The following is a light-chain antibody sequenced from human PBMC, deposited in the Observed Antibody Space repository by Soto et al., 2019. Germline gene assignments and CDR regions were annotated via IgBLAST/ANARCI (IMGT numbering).Light chain of an antibody. CDR2: GAS. CDR1: QTVSSKY. CDR3: QQFDDSPPAFT. V-gene: IGKV3-20*01. Sequence: ESVLTQSPGTLSLSPGDRATLSCSASQTVSSKYLTGYQQKPGQAPRLLIYGASIRATGIPDRFSGSRSGADFTLTISKLEPEDFAVYYCQQFDDSPPAFTFGQGTKLEI. J-gene: IGKJ2*01.